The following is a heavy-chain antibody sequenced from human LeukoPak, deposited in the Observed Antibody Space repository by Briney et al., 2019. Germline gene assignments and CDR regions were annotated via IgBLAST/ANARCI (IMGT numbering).Heavy chain of an antibody. Sequence: GASVTVSYKGSGGTFINYGISWVRQAPGQGREWMGGSIPIYGRANYQQKFQGRGTITAEESTRTAYMGLSSWRSEDTAVYYCAISTDILVVPAATDYYYYYGMDVWGKGTTVTVSS. CDR3: AISTDILVVPAATDYYYYYGMDV. CDR2: SIPIYGRA. V-gene: IGHV1-69*13. D-gene: IGHD2-2*01. J-gene: IGHJ6*04. CDR1: GGTFINYG.